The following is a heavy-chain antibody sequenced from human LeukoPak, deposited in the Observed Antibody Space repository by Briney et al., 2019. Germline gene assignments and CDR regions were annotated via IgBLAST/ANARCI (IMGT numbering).Heavy chain of an antibody. CDR3: ARFGNPYGDYVPGFYGLEY. CDR2: IWFDGSNK. J-gene: IGHJ4*02. CDR1: GFTFISYG. V-gene: IGHV3-33*01. D-gene: IGHD4-17*01. Sequence: PGRSLRLTCEASGFTFISYGMHWVRQAPGKGLEWVALIWFDGSNKYYADSVKGRFTISRDNSKNTLYLQMNSLRAEDTAVYYCARFGNPYGDYVPGFYGLEYWGQGTLVTVSS.